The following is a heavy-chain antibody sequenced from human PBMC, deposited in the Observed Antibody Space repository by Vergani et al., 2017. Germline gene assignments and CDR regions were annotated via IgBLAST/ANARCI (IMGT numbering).Heavy chain of an antibody. CDR3: ARIEWGFGELLGSAYYDYYYMDV. Sequence: QVQLVQSGAEVKKPGASVKVSCKASGYTFTSYGISWVRQAPGQGLEWMGWISAYNGNTNYAQKLQGRVTMTTDTSTSTAYMELRSLRSDDTAVYYCARIEWGFGELLGSAYYDYYYMDVWGKGTTVTVSS. J-gene: IGHJ6*03. V-gene: IGHV1-18*01. D-gene: IGHD3-10*01. CDR2: ISAYNGNT. CDR1: GYTFTSYG.